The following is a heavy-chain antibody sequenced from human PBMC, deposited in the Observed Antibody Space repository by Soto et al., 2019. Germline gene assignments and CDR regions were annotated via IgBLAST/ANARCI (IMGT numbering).Heavy chain of an antibody. Sequence: WGSLRLSCAASGFSVSSNYMSWVRQAPGKGLEWVSVFYTDGSRYYADSVKGRCTMSRDTSKNTLNLQMNSLRAEDTAVYYCTREDYYGSKMHGMDVWGQGTTVTVSS. CDR2: FYTDGSR. CDR3: TREDYYGSKMHGMDV. J-gene: IGHJ6*02. V-gene: IGHV3-53*01. D-gene: IGHD3-22*01. CDR1: GFSVSSNY.